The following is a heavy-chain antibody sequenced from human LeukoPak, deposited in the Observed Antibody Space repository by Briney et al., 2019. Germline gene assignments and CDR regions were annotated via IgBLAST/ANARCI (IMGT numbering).Heavy chain of an antibody. Sequence: PSETLSLTCTVSGGSIYISNYFWAWIREPPGKGLECIGTISYSASTYYNPSLKSRVTISADTSKTQFSLKLSSVTAADTAVYYCARVAPFQVLGSGTHRGMDVWGQGTTVTVSS. CDR2: ISYSAST. J-gene: IGHJ6*02. CDR1: GGSIYISNYF. D-gene: IGHD3-10*01. CDR3: ARVAPFQVLGSGTHRGMDV. V-gene: IGHV4-39*07.